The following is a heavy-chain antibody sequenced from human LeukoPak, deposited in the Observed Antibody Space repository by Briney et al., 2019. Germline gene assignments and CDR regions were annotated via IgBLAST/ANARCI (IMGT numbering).Heavy chain of an antibody. V-gene: IGHV4-34*01. Sequence: SETLSLTCAVYGGSFSGYYWSWIRQPPGKGLEWIGEINHSGSTNYNPSLKSRVTISVDTSKNQFSLKLSSVTAADTAVYYCARGYCSGGSCYSMDVWDKGTTVTVSS. D-gene: IGHD2-15*01. CDR2: INHSGST. CDR1: GGSFSGYY. J-gene: IGHJ6*03. CDR3: ARGYCSGGSCYSMDV.